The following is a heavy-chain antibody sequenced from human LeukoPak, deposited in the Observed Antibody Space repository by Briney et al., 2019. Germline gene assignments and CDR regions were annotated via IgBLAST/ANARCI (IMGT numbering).Heavy chain of an antibody. Sequence: PGESLRLSCAASGFTFSSYSMNGVRQAPGKGLEWVSSISSSSSYIYYADSVKGRFTISRDNAKNSLYLQMNSLRAEDTAVYYCARVPYYYDSSGYYPWYFDYWGQGTLVTVSS. CDR3: ARVPYYYDSSGYYPWYFDY. V-gene: IGHV3-21*01. CDR2: ISSSSSYI. CDR1: GFTFSSYS. J-gene: IGHJ4*02. D-gene: IGHD3-22*01.